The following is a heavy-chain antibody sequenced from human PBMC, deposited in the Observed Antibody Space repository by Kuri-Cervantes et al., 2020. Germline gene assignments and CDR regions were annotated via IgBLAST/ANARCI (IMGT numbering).Heavy chain of an antibody. CDR1: GGSFSGYY. D-gene: IGHD5-12*01. Sequence: CAVYGGSFSGYYWSWIRQPPGKGLEWVAVIWYDGSIKYYADSVKGRFTISRDNSKHTMYLQMNSLRAEDTAVYYCARDEVATKNAFDIWGRGKMVTVSS. V-gene: IGHV3-33*08. CDR2: IWYDGSIK. CDR3: ARDEVATKNAFDI. J-gene: IGHJ3*02.